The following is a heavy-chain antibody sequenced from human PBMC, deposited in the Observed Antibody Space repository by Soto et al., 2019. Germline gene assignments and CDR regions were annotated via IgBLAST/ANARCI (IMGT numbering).Heavy chain of an antibody. J-gene: IGHJ4*02. CDR3: ARDHWDTAMVTDY. CDR1: GFTFSSYS. Sequence: PGGSLRLSCAASGFTFSSYSMNWVRQAPGKGLEWVSSISSSSSYIYYADSVEGRFTISRDNAKNSLYLQMNSLRAEDTAVYYCARDHWDTAMVTDYWGQGTLVTVSS. V-gene: IGHV3-21*01. CDR2: ISSSSSYI. D-gene: IGHD5-18*01.